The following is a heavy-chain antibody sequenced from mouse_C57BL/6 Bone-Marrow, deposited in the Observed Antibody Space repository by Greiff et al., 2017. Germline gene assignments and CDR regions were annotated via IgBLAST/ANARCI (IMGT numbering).Heavy chain of an antibody. D-gene: IGHD1-1*01. Sequence: VNLVESGGGLVKPGGSLKLSCAASGFTFSSYAMSWVRQTPEKRLEWVATISDGGSYTYYPDNVKGRFTISRDNAKNNLYLQMSHLKSEDTAMDYCARDGAYYGSRAYWGQGTLVTVSA. CDR2: ISDGGSYT. V-gene: IGHV5-4*01. J-gene: IGHJ3*01. CDR3: ARDGAYYGSRAY. CDR1: GFTFSSYA.